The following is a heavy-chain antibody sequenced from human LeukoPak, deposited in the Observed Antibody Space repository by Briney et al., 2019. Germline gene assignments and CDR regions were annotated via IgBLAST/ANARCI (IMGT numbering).Heavy chain of an antibody. D-gene: IGHD6-19*01. CDR1: GFTFSSYS. V-gene: IGHV3-21*01. CDR2: ISSSSSYI. J-gene: IGHJ4*02. CDR3: AGTIPIAVAGGGTVDY. Sequence: GGSLRLSCAASGFTFSSYSMNWVRQAPGKGLEWVSSISSSSSYIYYADSVKGRFTISRDNAKNSLYLQMNSLRAEDTAVYYCAGTIPIAVAGGGTVDYWGQGTLVTVSS.